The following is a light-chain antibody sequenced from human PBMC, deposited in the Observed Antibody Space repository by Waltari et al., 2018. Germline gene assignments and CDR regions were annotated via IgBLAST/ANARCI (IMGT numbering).Light chain of an antibody. CDR1: QSVSSSY. Sequence: ELVLTQSPGTLSLSPGERATLSCRASQSVSSSYLAWYQQKPGQAPRPLIYGASSRATGIPDRCSGSGSGADFTLTISRLEPEDFAVYYCQQYGSSPPYTFGQGTKLEIK. V-gene: IGKV3-20*01. CDR2: GAS. J-gene: IGKJ2*01. CDR3: QQYGSSPPYT.